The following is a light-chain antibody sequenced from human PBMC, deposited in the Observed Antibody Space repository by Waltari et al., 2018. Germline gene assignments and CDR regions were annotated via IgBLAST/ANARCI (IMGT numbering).Light chain of an antibody. CDR1: SSNIGVNV. CDR2: TND. V-gene: IGLV1-44*01. J-gene: IGLJ1*01. Sequence: QSVLTQPPSASGTPGQRVTISCSGISSNIGVNVVNWYQHFPGTAPRLLIFTNDQRPSGVPDRFSGSKSGTSASLAISGLQSEDEADYYCAVWDDNLSGVVFGAGTKVAVL. CDR3: AVWDDNLSGVV.